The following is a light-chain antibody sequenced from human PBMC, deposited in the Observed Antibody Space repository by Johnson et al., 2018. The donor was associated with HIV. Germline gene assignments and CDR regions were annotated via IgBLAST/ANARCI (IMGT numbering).Light chain of an antibody. CDR2: DNN. V-gene: IGLV1-51*01. CDR1: SSNIGNNY. CDR3: GTWDNSLSAYV. J-gene: IGLJ1*01. Sequence: QSVLTQPPSVSAAPGQKVTISCSGSSSNIGNNYVSWYQQLPGTAPKLLIYDNNKRPSGIPDRFSGSKSGTSAILGITGLQTGDEADYYCGTWDNSLSAYVFGTGTKVTVL.